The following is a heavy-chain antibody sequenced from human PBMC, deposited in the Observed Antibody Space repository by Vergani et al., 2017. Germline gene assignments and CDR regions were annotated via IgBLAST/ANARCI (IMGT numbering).Heavy chain of an antibody. Sequence: QVQLVQSGAEVKKPGSSVKVSCKASGGTFSSYAISWVRQAPGQGLEWMGGIIPIFGIANYAQKFQGRVTITADKSTSPAYMELSSLRSEDTAVYYCARDELKSGLYHITDTSIRPYYYYGMDVWGQGTTVTVSS. V-gene: IGHV1-69*17. J-gene: IGHJ6*02. CDR3: ARDELKSGLYHITDTSIRPYYYYGMDV. CDR1: GGTFSSYA. D-gene: IGHD5-18*01. CDR2: IIPIFGIA.